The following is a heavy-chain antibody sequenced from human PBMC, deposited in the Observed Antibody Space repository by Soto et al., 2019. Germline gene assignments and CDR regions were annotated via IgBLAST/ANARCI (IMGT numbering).Heavy chain of an antibody. CDR2: ISSSSSYT. J-gene: IGHJ4*02. Sequence: PGGSLRLSCAASGFTFSDYYMSWIRQAPGKGLEWVSYISSSSSYTNYADSVKGRFTISRDNAKNSLYLQMNSLRAEDTAVYYCARARYYYDSSGYSFPFDYWGQGTLVP. D-gene: IGHD3-22*01. CDR1: GFTFSDYY. V-gene: IGHV3-11*06. CDR3: ARARYYYDSSGYSFPFDY.